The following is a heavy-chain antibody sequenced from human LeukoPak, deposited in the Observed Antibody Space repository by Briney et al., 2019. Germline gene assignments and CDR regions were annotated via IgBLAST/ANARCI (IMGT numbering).Heavy chain of an antibody. CDR3: ARGTPGSYLGY. D-gene: IGHD3-16*02. CDR2: INPNSGGT. CDR1: GYTFTAYY. J-gene: IGHJ4*02. V-gene: IGHV1-2*04. Sequence: ASVRVSCKASGYTFTAYYLHWVRQAPGQGLEWMGWINPNSGGTNYAQKFKGWVTLTRDTSIDTTYMELSRLASDVTAVYFCARGTPGSYLGYWGQGTLVTVSS.